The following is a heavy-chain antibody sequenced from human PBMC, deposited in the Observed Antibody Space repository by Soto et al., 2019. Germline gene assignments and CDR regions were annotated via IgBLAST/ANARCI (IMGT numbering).Heavy chain of an antibody. V-gene: IGHV4-4*02. CDR2: IYHSGNT. D-gene: IGHD1-26*01. Sequence: QVQLQESGPRLVKPSGTLSLTCAVSGGSISSGRWWTWVRQTPGQGLEWLGEIYHSGNTDYNPSLKSRVSISVDRSKSQFSLNLTSVTAADTAVYYCSTRRGRLYVLDVWGQGTTGTVSS. CDR1: GGSISSGRW. J-gene: IGHJ6*02. CDR3: STRRGRLYVLDV.